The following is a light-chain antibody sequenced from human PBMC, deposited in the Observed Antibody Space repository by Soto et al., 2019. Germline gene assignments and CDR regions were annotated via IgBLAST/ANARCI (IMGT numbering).Light chain of an antibody. J-gene: IGLJ3*02. CDR1: SSNIGRNP. CDR3: AAWDDSLSGPV. CDR2: TND. Sequence: QSVLTQPPSASGTPGQRVTISCSGSSSNIGRNPVYWYQQVPGTAPKLLFYTNDQRPSGVPDRFSGSKSGSSASLAISGLRSEDEADYYCAAWDDSLSGPVFGGGTKLTVL. V-gene: IGLV1-47*02.